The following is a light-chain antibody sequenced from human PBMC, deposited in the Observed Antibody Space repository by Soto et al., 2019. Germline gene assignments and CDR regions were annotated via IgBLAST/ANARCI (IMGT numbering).Light chain of an antibody. CDR3: SSYIITSSPV. J-gene: IGLJ1*01. V-gene: IGLV2-14*01. CDR1: SSDVGGYDF. Sequence: QSALTQPASVSGSPGQSITISCTGTSSDVGGYDFVSWYRQYPGQAPKILIYEVTHRPSGVPDRFSGSKSGNTASLTISGLQADDEADYYCSSYIITSSPVFGPGTKLTVL. CDR2: EVT.